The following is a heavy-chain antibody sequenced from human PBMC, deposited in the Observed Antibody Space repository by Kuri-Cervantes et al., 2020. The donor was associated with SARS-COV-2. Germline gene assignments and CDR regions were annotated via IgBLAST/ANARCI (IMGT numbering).Heavy chain of an antibody. J-gene: IGHJ3*02. Sequence: SVKVSCKASGGTFSSYAISWVRQAPGQGLEWMGGIIPIFGTANYAQKFQGRVTITTDESTSTAYMELSSLRSEDTAVYYCARVTGDLGVGAFDIWRQGTMVTVSS. D-gene: IGHD7-27*01. CDR2: IIPIFGTA. CDR3: ARVTGDLGVGAFDI. V-gene: IGHV1-69*05. CDR1: GGTFSSYA.